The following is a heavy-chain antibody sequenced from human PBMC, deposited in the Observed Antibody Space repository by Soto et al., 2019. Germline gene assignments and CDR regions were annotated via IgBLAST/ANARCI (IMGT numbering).Heavy chain of an antibody. V-gene: IGHV3-72*01. CDR2: VRNKAKRYTT. J-gene: IGHJ4*02. Sequence: VQLVESGGGLVQPGGSLRLSCAASGFTFSDHYMDWVRQAPGKGLEWVGRVRNKAKRYTTEYAASVKGRFTTSRDDSKNSLYLQMNSLKSEDTAVYYCCRTRGYSQGWVFDYWGQGTLVTVSS. D-gene: IGHD5-12*01. CDR3: CRTRGYSQGWVFDY. CDR1: GFTFSDHY.